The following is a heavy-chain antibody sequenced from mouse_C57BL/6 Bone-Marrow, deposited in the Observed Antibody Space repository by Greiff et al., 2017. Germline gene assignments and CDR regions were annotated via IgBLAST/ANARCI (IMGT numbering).Heavy chain of an antibody. V-gene: IGHV1-69*01. CDR3: ARSLYYYGSSPLAMDY. D-gene: IGHD1-1*01. Sequence: QVQLQQPGAELVVPGASVKLSCKASGYTFTSYWMHWVKQRPGQGLEWIGEIDPSDSYTNSNQKFKGKSTLTVDKSSSTAYMQLSSLTSEDSAVYYCARSLYYYGSSPLAMDYWGQGTSVTVSS. J-gene: IGHJ4*01. CDR2: IDPSDSYT. CDR1: GYTFTSYW.